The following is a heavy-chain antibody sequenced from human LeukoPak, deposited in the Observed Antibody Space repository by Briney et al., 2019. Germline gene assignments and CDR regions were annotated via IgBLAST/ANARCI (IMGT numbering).Heavy chain of an antibody. Sequence: SETLSLTCTVSGGSISSYYWSWIRQPAGKGLEWIGRIYTSGSTNYNPSLKSRVTMSVNTSKNQFSLKLSSVTAADTAVYYCARAFPSSWSYYFDYWGQGTLVTVSS. J-gene: IGHJ4*02. CDR2: IYTSGST. D-gene: IGHD6-13*01. CDR3: ARAFPSSWSYYFDY. V-gene: IGHV4-4*07. CDR1: GGSISSYY.